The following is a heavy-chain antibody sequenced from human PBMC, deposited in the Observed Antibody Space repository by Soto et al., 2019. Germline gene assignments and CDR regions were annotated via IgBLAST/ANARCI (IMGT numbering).Heavy chain of an antibody. CDR3: ARDRCDTTSCYECDY. Sequence: QVQLVQSGAEVKKSGASVKVSCKSSGYTFTSYYIHWVRQAPGQGLEWMGIINPSGGSTRFAQKFQGRVTLTRDTSTSTLYMELSSLRSDYTAVYYCARDRCDTTSCYECDYWGQGTLVTVSS. CDR1: GYTFTSYY. V-gene: IGHV1-46*01. CDR2: INPSGGST. D-gene: IGHD2-2*01. J-gene: IGHJ4*02.